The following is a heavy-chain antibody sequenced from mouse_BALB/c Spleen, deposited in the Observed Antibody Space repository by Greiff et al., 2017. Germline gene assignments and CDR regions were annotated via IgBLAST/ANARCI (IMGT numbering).Heavy chain of an antibody. CDR2: ISTYYGDA. CDR1: GYTFTDYA. CDR3: ARSFGQLGLRGYFDY. Sequence: VKLQESGAELVRPGVSVKISCKGSGYTFTDYAMHWVKQSHAKSLEWIGVISTYYGDASYNQKFKGKATMTVDKSSSTAYMELARLTSEDSAIYYCARSFGQLGLRGYFDYWGQGTTLTVSS. J-gene: IGHJ2*01. V-gene: IGHV1S137*01. D-gene: IGHD3-2*01.